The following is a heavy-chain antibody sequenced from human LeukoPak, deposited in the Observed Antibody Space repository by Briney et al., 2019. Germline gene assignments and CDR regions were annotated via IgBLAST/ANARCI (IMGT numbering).Heavy chain of an antibody. CDR3: ARDRDSSGYYSGSMNYYGMDV. D-gene: IGHD3-22*01. J-gene: IGHJ6*02. CDR2: IYYSGST. CDR1: GGSISSYY. V-gene: IGHV4-59*01. Sequence: PSETLSLTYTVSGGSISSYYWSWIRQPPGKGLEWIGYIYYSGSTNYNPSLKSRVTISVDTSKNQFSLKLSSVTAADAAVYYCARDRDSSGYYSGSMNYYGMDVWGQGTTVTVSS.